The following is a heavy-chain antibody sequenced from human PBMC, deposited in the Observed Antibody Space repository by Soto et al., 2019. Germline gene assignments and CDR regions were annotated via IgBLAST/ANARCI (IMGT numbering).Heavy chain of an antibody. CDR1: GDSIKTETW. CDR2: IKHTGDA. Sequence: QVHLQESGPGLVKPSETLSLTCAVSGDSIKTETWWSWLRQLPGTGLEWIGEIKHTGDANANPALRXRXSXSXXRTKNQFFLNRRSVRAADTAVYFCARAGRLPWFASWGQGTLVTVSS. V-gene: IGHV4-4*02. CDR3: ARAGRLPWFAS. J-gene: IGHJ5*01.